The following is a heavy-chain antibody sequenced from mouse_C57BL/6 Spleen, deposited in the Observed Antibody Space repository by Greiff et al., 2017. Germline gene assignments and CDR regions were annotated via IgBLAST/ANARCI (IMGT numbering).Heavy chain of an antibody. CDR1: GFTFSDYG. CDR2: ISSGSSTI. CDR3: ARNYGRDWYFDV. D-gene: IGHD1-1*01. Sequence: EVKLMESGGGLVKPGGSLKLSCAASGFTFSDYGMHWVCQAPEKGLEWVAYISSGSSTIYYADTVKGRFTISRDNAKNTLFLQMTSLRSEDTAMYCCARNYGRDWYFDVWGTGTTVTVSS. V-gene: IGHV5-17*01. J-gene: IGHJ1*03.